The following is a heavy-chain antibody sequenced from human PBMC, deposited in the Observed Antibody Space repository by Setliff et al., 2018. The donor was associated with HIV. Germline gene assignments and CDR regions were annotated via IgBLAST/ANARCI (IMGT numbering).Heavy chain of an antibody. CDR1: GGSFSGYY. D-gene: IGHD2-15*01. Sequence: ASETLSLTCAVYGGSFSGYYWSWIRQAPGKGLEWIGEINHSGRTKYNPSLKSRVTLSVDTSKNQFSLKLSSVTAADTAVYYCAREFYPGSDYSGYFDLWGRGTLVTVSS. J-gene: IGHJ2*01. V-gene: IGHV4-34*01. CDR2: INHSGRT. CDR3: AREFYPGSDYSGYFDL.